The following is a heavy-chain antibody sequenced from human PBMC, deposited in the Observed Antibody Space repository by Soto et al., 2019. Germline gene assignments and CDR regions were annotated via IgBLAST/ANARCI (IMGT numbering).Heavy chain of an antibody. D-gene: IGHD3-3*01. J-gene: IGHJ6*03. CDR3: ATCSIFGVVIPYMDV. CDR2: FDPEDGET. Sequence: ASVKVSCKVSGYTLTELSMHWVRQAPGKGLEWMGGFDPEDGETIYAQKFQGRVTMTEDTSTDTAYMELSSLRSEDTAVYYCATCSIFGVVIPYMDVWGKGTTVTVSS. V-gene: IGHV1-24*01. CDR1: GYTLTELS.